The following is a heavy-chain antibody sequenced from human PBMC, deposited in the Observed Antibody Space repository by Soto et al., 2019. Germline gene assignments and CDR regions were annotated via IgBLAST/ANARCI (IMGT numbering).Heavy chain of an antibody. D-gene: IGHD2-2*01. Sequence: PGWSLRLSCSASGFTFSSYAMHWVRQAPGKGLEYVSSISSNGGSTYYADSVKGRFTISRDNSKNTLYLQMSSLRAEDTAVYYCVKPATQYQLLYYFDYWGQGTLVTVSS. CDR1: GFTFSSYA. J-gene: IGHJ4*02. CDR2: ISSNGGST. V-gene: IGHV3-64D*06. CDR3: VKPATQYQLLYYFDY.